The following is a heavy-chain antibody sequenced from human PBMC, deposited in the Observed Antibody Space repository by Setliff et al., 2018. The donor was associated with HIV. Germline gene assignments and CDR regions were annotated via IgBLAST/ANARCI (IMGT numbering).Heavy chain of an antibody. CDR2: ISSSDTTI. CDR1: GFTFSSYS. D-gene: IGHD2-2*01. J-gene: IGHJ4*02. V-gene: IGHV3-48*04. CDR3: AKDTSPQPPDFDS. Sequence: GGSLRLSCAASGFTFSSYSMNWVRQPPGKGLEWVSYISSSDTTIYYADSVKGRFTISRDNAKNSLYLQMHSRRAEDTAVYYCAKDTSPQPPDFDSWGQGTLVTVSS.